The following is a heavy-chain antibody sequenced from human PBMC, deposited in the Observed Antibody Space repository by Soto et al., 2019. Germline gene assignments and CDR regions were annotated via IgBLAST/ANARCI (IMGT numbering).Heavy chain of an antibody. CDR2: MTPSSGNT. V-gene: IGHV1-8*01. Sequence: QVQLVQSGAEAKKPGASVTVSCQASGCTFTSYDINWVRLATGQGLEWMGFMTPSSGNTGYAQKFQGRVTLTRSTSIRTAYLELSSLRSDDTAVYYCTRGDFWGQGTLVTVSS. CDR1: GCTFTSYD. J-gene: IGHJ4*02. CDR3: TRGDF.